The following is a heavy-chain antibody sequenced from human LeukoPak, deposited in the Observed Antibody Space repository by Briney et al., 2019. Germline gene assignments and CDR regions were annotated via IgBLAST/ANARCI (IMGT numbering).Heavy chain of an antibody. CDR2: IIPILGIA. D-gene: IGHD6-13*01. Sequence: SVKVSCKASGGTFSSYTISWVRQAPGQGLEWMGRIIPILGIANYAQKFQGRVTITADNSTSTAYMELSSLRSEDTAVYYCARVGAAAGDSYWGQGTLVTVSS. CDR1: GGTFSSYT. CDR3: ARVGAAAGDSY. V-gene: IGHV1-69*02. J-gene: IGHJ4*02.